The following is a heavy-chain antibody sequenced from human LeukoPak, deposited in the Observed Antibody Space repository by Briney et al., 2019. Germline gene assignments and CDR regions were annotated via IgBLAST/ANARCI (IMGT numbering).Heavy chain of an antibody. CDR1: GFTSSSYE. V-gene: IGHV3-48*03. Sequence: PGGSLRLSRAASGFTSSSYEMNWVRQAPGKGLEWVSYISSSGSTIHYADSVKGRFTISRDSAKNSLYLQMNSLRDEDTAVYYCARGRTYGLGGDYWGQGTLVTVSS. CDR3: ARGRTYGLGGDY. CDR2: ISSSGSTI. D-gene: IGHD3-10*01. J-gene: IGHJ4*02.